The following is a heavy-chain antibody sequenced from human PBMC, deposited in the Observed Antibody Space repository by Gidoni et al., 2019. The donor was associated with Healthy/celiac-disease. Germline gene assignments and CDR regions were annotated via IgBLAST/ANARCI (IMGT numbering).Heavy chain of an antibody. CDR3: AREWVGGDFDY. Sequence: QVQLVESGGGVVPPGRSLRLPCAASGFTFSSYAMHWVRQAPGKGLEWVAVISYDGSNKYYADSVKGRFTISRDNSKNTLYLQMNSLRAEDTAVYYCAREWVGGDFDYWGQGTLVTVSS. D-gene: IGHD3-3*01. V-gene: IGHV3-30-3*01. CDR1: GFTFSSYA. CDR2: ISYDGSNK. J-gene: IGHJ4*02.